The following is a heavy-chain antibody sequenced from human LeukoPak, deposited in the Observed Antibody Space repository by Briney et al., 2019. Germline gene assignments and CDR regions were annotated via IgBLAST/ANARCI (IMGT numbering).Heavy chain of an antibody. CDR2: INWNGGTT. CDR3: ARMRVVWDLDDAFDI. J-gene: IGHJ3*02. V-gene: IGHV3-20*04. D-gene: IGHD1-26*01. CDR1: GFTFDDYG. Sequence: GGSLRLSCAASGFTFDDYGMNWVRQAPGKGLEWVSGINWNGGTTVYADSVKGRFTISRDNAKNSLYLQMNSLRAEDTALYYCARMRVVWDLDDAFDIWGRGTMVTVSS.